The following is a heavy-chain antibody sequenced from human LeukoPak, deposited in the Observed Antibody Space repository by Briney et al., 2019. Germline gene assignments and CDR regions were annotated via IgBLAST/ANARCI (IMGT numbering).Heavy chain of an antibody. D-gene: IGHD3-10*01. J-gene: IGHJ3*02. CDR3: ARGGLLLWFGELLSHAFDI. CDR2: IYYSGST. Sequence: SETLSLTCTVSGGSISSSSYYWGWIRQPPGKGLEWIGSIYYSGSTYYNPPLKSRVTISVDTSKNQFSLKLSSVTAADTAVYYCARGGLLLWFGELLSHAFDIWGQGTMVTVSS. CDR1: GGSISSSSYY. V-gene: IGHV4-39*07.